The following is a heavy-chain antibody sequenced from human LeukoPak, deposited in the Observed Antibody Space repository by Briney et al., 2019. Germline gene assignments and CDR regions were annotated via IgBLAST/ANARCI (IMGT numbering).Heavy chain of an antibody. CDR1: GESLNGHY. J-gene: IGHJ5*02. CDR3: AKNGQSGFSFDP. V-gene: IGHV4-34*01. D-gene: IGHD1-26*01. CDR2: GSERGGT. Sequence: SETLSLTCAVYGESLNGHYWSWIRQSPGKGLEWIGEGSERGGTKFNPSLKSRVTISADTSKNQFSLKLSSVTAADTAVYHCAKNGQSGFSFDPWGRGTLVTVSS.